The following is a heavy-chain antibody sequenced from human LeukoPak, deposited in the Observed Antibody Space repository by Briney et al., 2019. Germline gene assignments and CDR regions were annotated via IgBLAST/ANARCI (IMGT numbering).Heavy chain of an antibody. V-gene: IGHV4-39*01. D-gene: IGHD1-26*01. CDR3: ASGYRWIVGVTTEVGYYFNS. Sequence: SETLSLTCTVSGGSISSSSYYWGWIRQPPGKGLEWIGSIYYSGSTYYNPSLKSRVTIPVDTSKNQFSLKLSSVTAADTAVYYCASGYRWIVGVTTEVGYYFNSWGQEPWSPSPQ. J-gene: IGHJ4*01. CDR1: GGSISSSSYY. CDR2: IYYSGST.